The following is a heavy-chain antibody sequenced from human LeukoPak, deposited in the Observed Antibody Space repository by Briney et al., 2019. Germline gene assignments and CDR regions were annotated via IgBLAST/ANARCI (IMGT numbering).Heavy chain of an antibody. CDR1: GFTFGDYA. CDR3: TRDRGAYNLYDY. V-gene: IGHV3-49*03. J-gene: IGHJ4*02. Sequence: GGSLRLSCTASGFTFGDYAMSCIRQVPGKGLEWVVFIRSKAYGETADYAASVKGRFTISRDDSKAIAYLQMNSLKTEDTAVYHCTRDRGAYNLYDYWGQGTLVTVSS. D-gene: IGHD1-1*01. CDR2: IRSKAYGETA.